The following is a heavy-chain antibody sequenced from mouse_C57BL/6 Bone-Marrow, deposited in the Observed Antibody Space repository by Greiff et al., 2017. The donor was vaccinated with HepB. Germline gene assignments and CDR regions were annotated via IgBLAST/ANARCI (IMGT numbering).Heavy chain of an antibody. D-gene: IGHD2-1*01. Sequence: QVTLKVSGPGILQPSQTLSLTCSFSGFSLSTFGMGVGWIRQPSGKGLEWLAHIWWDDDKYYNPALKSRLTISKDTSKNQVFLKIANVDTADTATYYCARMGALYYADYYAMDYWGQGTSVTVSS. CDR1: GFSLSTFGMG. V-gene: IGHV8-8*01. J-gene: IGHJ4*01. CDR3: ARMGALYYADYYAMDY. CDR2: IWWDDDK.